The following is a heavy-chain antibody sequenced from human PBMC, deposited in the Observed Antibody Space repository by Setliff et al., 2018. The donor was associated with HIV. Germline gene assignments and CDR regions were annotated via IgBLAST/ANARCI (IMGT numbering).Heavy chain of an antibody. D-gene: IGHD6-19*01. Sequence: ASVKVSCKASGYTFTSYYMHWVRQAPGQGLEWMGIINSSGGSTSYAQKFQGRVTVTRDTSTSTVYMELSSLRSEDSAVYYCARDLLSGWYHYYYYMDVWGKGTTVTVSS. V-gene: IGHV1-46*03. CDR2: INSSGGST. J-gene: IGHJ6*03. CDR1: GYTFTSYY. CDR3: ARDLLSGWYHYYYYMDV.